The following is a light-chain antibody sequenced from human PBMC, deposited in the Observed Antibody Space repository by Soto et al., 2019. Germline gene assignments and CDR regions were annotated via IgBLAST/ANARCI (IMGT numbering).Light chain of an antibody. CDR3: QHYDYSSWT. Sequence: EIVLTQSPGTMSLSPGERATLSCRASHSVSSSSFVWYQQKPGQAPRLLIYGASRRATGIPDKFSGSGYGTDFTLTISRLEHEGLAVYFCQHYDYSSWTFGQGTKVQIK. V-gene: IGKV3-20*01. CDR2: GAS. CDR1: HSVSSSS. J-gene: IGKJ1*01.